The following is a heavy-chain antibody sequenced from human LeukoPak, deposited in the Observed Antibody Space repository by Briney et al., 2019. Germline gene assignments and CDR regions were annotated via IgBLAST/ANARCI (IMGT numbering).Heavy chain of an antibody. D-gene: IGHD4/OR15-4a*01. CDR2: IYPGDSDT. V-gene: IGHV5-51*01. CDR3: ARGFYGGYYYYYMDV. J-gene: IGHJ6*03. CDR1: GYSFTAYW. Sequence: GESLKISCQGSGYSFTAYWIGWVRQMPGKGPEWMGIIYPGDSDTRYSPSFQGQVTISADRSISTAYLQWSSLKASDTAMYYCARGFYGGYYYYYMDVWGKGTTVTVSS.